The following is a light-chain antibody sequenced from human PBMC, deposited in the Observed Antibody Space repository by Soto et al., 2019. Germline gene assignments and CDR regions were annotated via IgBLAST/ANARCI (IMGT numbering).Light chain of an antibody. CDR3: QQYNSYPWT. V-gene: IGKV1-5*03. CDR1: QSISSW. CDR2: KAS. J-gene: IGKJ1*01. Sequence: IKMTQSPSTLSASVGDRVTITCRASQSISSWLAWYQQKPGKAPKVLIYKASSLESGVPSRFSGSGSGTEFTLTISSLQPDDFATYYCQQYNSYPWTFGQGTKVDIK.